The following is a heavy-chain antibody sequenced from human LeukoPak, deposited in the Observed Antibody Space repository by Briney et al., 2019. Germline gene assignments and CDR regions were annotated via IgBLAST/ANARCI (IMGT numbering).Heavy chain of an antibody. CDR2: IIPIFGTA. D-gene: IGHD4-17*01. V-gene: IGHV1-69*05. Sequence: SVKVSCKASRGTFSSYAISWVRQAPGQGLEWMGGIIPIFGTANYAQKFQGRVTITTDESTSTAYMELSSLRSEDTAVYYCARSTTVTTYIFDYWGQGTLVTVSS. CDR1: RGTFSSYA. J-gene: IGHJ4*02. CDR3: ARSTTVTTYIFDY.